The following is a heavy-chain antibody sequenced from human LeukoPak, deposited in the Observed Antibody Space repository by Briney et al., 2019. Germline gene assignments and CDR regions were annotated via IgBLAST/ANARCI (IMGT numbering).Heavy chain of an antibody. CDR2: ISSSGSTI. CDR3: ARATYYEFWSGYYGALDY. J-gene: IGHJ4*02. V-gene: IGHV3-48*03. Sequence: GGSLRLSCAASGFTFSSYEMNWVRQAPGKGLEWVSYISSSGSTIYYADSVKGRFTISRDNAKNSLYLQMNSLRAEDTAVYYCARATYYEFWSGYYGALDYWGQGTLVTVSS. D-gene: IGHD3-3*01. CDR1: GFTFSSYE.